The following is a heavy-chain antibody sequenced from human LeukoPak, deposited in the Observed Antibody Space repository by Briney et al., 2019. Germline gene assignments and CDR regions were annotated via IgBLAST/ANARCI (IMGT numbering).Heavy chain of an antibody. J-gene: IGHJ4*02. CDR2: IYSGGST. D-gene: IGHD6-19*01. V-gene: IGHV3-53*01. CDR1: GLTVSSNY. CDR3: VRLDSSGWYYFDY. Sequence: GGSLRLSCVPSGLTVSSNYMSWVRQAPGKGLEWVSVIYSGGSTYYADSVKGRFTISRDNSKNTLYLQMNSLRAEDTAVYYCVRLDSSGWYYFDYWGQGTLVTVSS.